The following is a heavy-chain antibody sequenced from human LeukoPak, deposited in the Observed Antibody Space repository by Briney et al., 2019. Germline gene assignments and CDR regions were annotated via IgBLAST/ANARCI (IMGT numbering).Heavy chain of an antibody. CDR2: IYYSGST. J-gene: IGHJ4*02. CDR3: ARADADSSGYYLDH. V-gene: IGHV4-59*01. CDR1: GGSISSYY. Sequence: PSETLSLTCTVSGGSISSYYWSWIRQPPGKGLERIGYIYYSGSTNYNPSLKSRLTMSVDTSKNQFSLKLTSVTAADTAVYYCARADADSSGYYLDHWGQGTLVTVSS. D-gene: IGHD4-4*01.